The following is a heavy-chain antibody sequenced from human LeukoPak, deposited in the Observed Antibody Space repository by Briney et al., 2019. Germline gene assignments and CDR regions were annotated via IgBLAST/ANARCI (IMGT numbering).Heavy chain of an antibody. CDR1: GYTFTGYY. J-gene: IGHJ4*02. D-gene: IGHD3-3*01. CDR3: ARGGFSGSGYYLY. Sequence: ASVKVSCKASGYTFTGYYMNLVRQAPGQGLEWMGWINPNSGGTNYAQKFQGRVTMTRDTSISTAYMELSRLRSDDTAVYYCARGGFSGSGYYLYWGQGTLVTVSS. V-gene: IGHV1-2*02. CDR2: INPNSGGT.